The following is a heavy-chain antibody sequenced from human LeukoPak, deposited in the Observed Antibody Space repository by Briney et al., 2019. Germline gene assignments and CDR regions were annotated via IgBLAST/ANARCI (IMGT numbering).Heavy chain of an antibody. V-gene: IGHV3-23*01. CDR2: ISGSGGST. CDR3: AKDFSPLYDFWSGYYGDAFDI. CDR1: GFTFSSYA. Sequence: PGGSLRLSCAASGFTFSSYAMSWVRQAPGKGLEWVSAISGSGGSTYYADSVKGRFTISRDNSKNTLYLQMNSLRAEDTAVYYCAKDFSPLYDFWSGYYGDAFDIWGQGTMVTVSS. J-gene: IGHJ3*02. D-gene: IGHD3-3*01.